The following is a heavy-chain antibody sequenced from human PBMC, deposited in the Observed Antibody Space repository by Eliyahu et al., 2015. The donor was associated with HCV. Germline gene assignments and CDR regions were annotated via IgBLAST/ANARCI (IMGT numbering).Heavy chain of an antibody. CDR3: ASGGGTLCQYCPGT. V-gene: IGHV1-2*06. D-gene: IGHD2/OR15-2a*01. CDR2: IDPGSGGT. J-gene: IGHJ5*02. CDR1: GYXFTGYF. Sequence: QVQLVQSGAEVKNPGASVKVSCKXSGYXFTGYFXHWVRQAPGQGLEWMGRIDPGSGGTNXAQKFQARVTVTRDTSITTAYMELSGLTSDDTAVYFCASGGGTLCQYCPGTWGQGTLVTVSS.